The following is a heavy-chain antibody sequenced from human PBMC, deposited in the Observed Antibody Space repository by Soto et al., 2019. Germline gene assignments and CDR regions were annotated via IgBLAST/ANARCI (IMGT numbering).Heavy chain of an antibody. CDR3: ARKDKSGYFNWFDP. V-gene: IGHV5-51*01. D-gene: IGHD3-22*01. Sequence: LTISCSTSAYRFTSYSIAWVRQMPGKGLEWMGIIFPSDSDTRYSPSFQGQVTISADRSTSTVFLQWASLKASDTAVYFCARKDKSGYFNWFDPWGQGTLVTVSS. J-gene: IGHJ5*02. CDR2: IFPSDSDT. CDR1: AYRFTSYS.